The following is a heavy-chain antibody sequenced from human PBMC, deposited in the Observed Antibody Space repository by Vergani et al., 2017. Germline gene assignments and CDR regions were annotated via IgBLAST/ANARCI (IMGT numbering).Heavy chain of an antibody. D-gene: IGHD2/OR15-2a*01. V-gene: IGHV3-13*01. CDR1: GFTFSSYD. CDR2: IGTAGDT. CDR3: ARVSYGDAFDI. J-gene: IGHJ3*02. Sequence: VQLVESGGGLVKPGGSLRLSCAASGFTFSSYDMHWVRQATGKGLEWVSAIGTAGDTYYPGSVKGRFTISRENAKNSLYLQMNSLRAGDTAVYYCARVSYGDAFDIWGQGTMVTVSS.